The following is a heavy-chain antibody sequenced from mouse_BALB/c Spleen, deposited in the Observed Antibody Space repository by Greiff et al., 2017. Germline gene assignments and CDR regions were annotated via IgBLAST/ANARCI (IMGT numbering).Heavy chain of an antibody. Sequence: EVQGVESGGGLVKPGGSLKLSCAASGFTFSSYAMSWVRQSPEKRLEWVAEISSGGSYTYYPDTVTGRFTISRDNAKNTLYLEMSSLRSEDTAMYYCARVYYDYNYAMDYWGQGTSVTVSS. CDR1: GFTFSSYA. CDR2: ISSGGSYT. V-gene: IGHV5-9-4*01. CDR3: ARVYYDYNYAMDY. J-gene: IGHJ4*01. D-gene: IGHD2-4*01.